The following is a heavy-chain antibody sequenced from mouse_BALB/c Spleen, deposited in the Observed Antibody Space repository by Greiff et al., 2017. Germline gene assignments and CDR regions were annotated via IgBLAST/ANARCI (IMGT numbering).Heavy chain of an antibody. CDR2: ISSGSSTI. V-gene: IGHV5-17*02. J-gene: IGHJ2*01. CDR1: GFTFSSFG. Sequence: DVMLVESGGGLVQPGGSRKLSCAASGFTFSSFGMHWVRQAPEKGLEWVAYISSGSSTIYYADTVKGRFTISRDNPKNTLFLQMTSLRSEDTAMYYCARGLDYWGQGTTLTVSS. CDR3: ARGLDY.